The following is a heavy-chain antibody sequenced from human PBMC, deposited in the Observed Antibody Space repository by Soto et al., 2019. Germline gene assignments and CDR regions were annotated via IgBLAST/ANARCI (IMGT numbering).Heavy chain of an antibody. Sequence: EVQLVESGGKWVQPGGSLRLSCSASGFTFSSYPLHWVRQAPGKGLEYVSTISRDGRNTYFADSVKGRFTISTDNSENSLYLHMSSLRVEDTAVYYCAKGGDYGDYGIYMDVWGKGTTVTVSS. V-gene: IGHV3-64D*08. CDR1: GFTFSSYP. J-gene: IGHJ6*03. CDR3: AKGGDYGDYGIYMDV. CDR2: ISRDGRNT. D-gene: IGHD4-17*01.